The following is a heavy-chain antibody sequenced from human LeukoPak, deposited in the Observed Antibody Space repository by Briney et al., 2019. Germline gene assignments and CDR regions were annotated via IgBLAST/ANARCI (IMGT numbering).Heavy chain of an antibody. D-gene: IGHD2-2*02. CDR2: ISAYNGNT. J-gene: IGHJ6*03. CDR3: ARVLVPAAITHYYYYYMDV. V-gene: IGHV1-18*01. CDR1: GYTFTSYG. Sequence: GASVKVSCKASGYTFTSYGISWVRQAPGQGLEWMGWISAYNGNTNYAQKLQGRVTMTTDTSTSTAYMELRSLRSDDTAVYYCARVLVPAAITHYYYYYMDVWGKGTTVTVSS.